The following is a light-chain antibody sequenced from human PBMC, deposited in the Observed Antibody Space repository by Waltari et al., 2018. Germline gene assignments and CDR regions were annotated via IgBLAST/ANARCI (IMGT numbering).Light chain of an antibody. CDR3: GTWDNSLSVAV. CDR1: SSHIGNNY. J-gene: IGLJ2*01. CDR2: DNN. Sequence: QSVLTQPPSVSAAPGQKVTISCSGSSSHIGNNYVSWYQQFPGTAPKLLIYDNNKRPSGIPDRFSGSKSGSSATLGITGLQTGDEADYYCGTWDNSLSVAVFGGGTKLTVL. V-gene: IGLV1-51*01.